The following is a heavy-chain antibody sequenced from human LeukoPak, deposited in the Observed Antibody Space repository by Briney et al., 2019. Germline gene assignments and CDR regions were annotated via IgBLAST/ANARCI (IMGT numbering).Heavy chain of an antibody. V-gene: IGHV3-30*02. D-gene: IGHD3-10*01. Sequence: PGGSLRLSCAASGFTFSTYGMHWVRQAPGMGLEWVSFIRYDGSNKYYADSVRGRFTISRDNSKNTLYLQMNSLRAEDTAVYYCAKGETYYGSGTDWFDPWGQGTLVTVSS. J-gene: IGHJ5*02. CDR2: IRYDGSNK. CDR1: GFTFSTYG. CDR3: AKGETYYGSGTDWFDP.